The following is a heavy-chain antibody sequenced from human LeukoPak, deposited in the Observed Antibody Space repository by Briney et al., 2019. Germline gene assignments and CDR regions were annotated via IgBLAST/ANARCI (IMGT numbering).Heavy chain of an antibody. Sequence: ASVKVSCKASGYTFTGYYMHWVRQAPGQGLEWMGWINPNSGGTNYAQKFQGRVTMTRDTSISTAYMELSRLRSDDTAVYYCARDWGRVGGSLNWFDPWGQGTLVTVSS. V-gene: IGHV1-2*02. J-gene: IGHJ5*02. CDR1: GYTFTGYY. CDR3: ARDWGRVGGSLNWFDP. CDR2: INPNSGGT. D-gene: IGHD1-26*01.